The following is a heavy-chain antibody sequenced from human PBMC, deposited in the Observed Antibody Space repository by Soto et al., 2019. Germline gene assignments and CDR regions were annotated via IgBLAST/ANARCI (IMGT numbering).Heavy chain of an antibody. CDR1: GFTFSYYW. CDR3: GRLNYYGSGMDYYYYMDV. V-gene: IGHV3-7*01. Sequence: EVQLVESGGGLVQPGGSLRLSCAASGFTFSYYWMSWVRQAPGKGLEWVANIKEDGNEKYYVDSVKGRFTVSRDNAKDSLYLHINSLRAEDTAVYYCGRLNYYGSGMDYYYYMDVWGKGTTVTVSS. D-gene: IGHD3-10*01. CDR2: IKEDGNEK. J-gene: IGHJ6*03.